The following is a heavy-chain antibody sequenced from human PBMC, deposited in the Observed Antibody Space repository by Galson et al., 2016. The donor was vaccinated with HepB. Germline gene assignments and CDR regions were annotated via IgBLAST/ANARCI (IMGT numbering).Heavy chain of an antibody. V-gene: IGHV3-48*01. J-gene: IGHJ6*04. CDR3: ASFGDWGYYGVDV. D-gene: IGHD3-16*01. Sequence: SLRLSCAASGFSFSGYSMNWVRQAPGKGLEWLSHITSSSGSIYYADSVKGRFAISRDNAKISLFLQMNFLRAEDTAVYYCASFGDWGYYGVDVWGKGTTGIVSS. CDR2: ITSSSGSI. CDR1: GFSFSGYS.